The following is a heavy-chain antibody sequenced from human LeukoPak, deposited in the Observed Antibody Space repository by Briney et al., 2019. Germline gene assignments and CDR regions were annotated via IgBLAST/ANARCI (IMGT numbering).Heavy chain of an antibody. Sequence: PGGSLRLSCAASGFTFSSYAMHWVRQAPGKGLEWVAVISYDGSTKYYADSVKGRFTISRDNAKNSLYLQMNSLRAEDTAVYYCARDFVLVGAPSTDYWGQGTLVTVSS. CDR2: ISYDGSTK. CDR3: ARDFVLVGAPSTDY. D-gene: IGHD1-26*01. J-gene: IGHJ4*02. CDR1: GFTFSSYA. V-gene: IGHV3-30-3*01.